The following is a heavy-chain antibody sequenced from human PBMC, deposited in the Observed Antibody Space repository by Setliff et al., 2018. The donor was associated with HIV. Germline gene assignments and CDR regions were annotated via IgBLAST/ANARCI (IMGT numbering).Heavy chain of an antibody. CDR1: GYTFTSYG. J-gene: IGHJ4*02. CDR3: ARYNYDFLTGYYPIDY. CDR2: ISAYNVNT. V-gene: IGHV1-18*01. D-gene: IGHD3-9*01. Sequence: ASVKVSCKASGYTFTSYGISWVRQAPGQGLEWMGWISAYNVNTNYAQKFQGRLTMTRDTSTNTVYMELSSLRSEDTAVYYCARYNYDFLTGYYPIDYWGQGTLVTVSS.